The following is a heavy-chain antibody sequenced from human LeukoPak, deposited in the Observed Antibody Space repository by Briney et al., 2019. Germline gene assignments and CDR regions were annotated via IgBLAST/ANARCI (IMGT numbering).Heavy chain of an antibody. D-gene: IGHD6-6*01. Sequence: ASVKVSCKASGGTFSSYAISWVRQAPGQGLEWMGGIIPIFGTANYAQKFQGRVTITTDESTSTAYMELSSLRSEDTAVYYCARSRSSSSGVGWFDPWGQGTLVTVSS. CDR1: GGTFSSYA. CDR3: ARSRSSSSGVGWFDP. V-gene: IGHV1-69*05. J-gene: IGHJ5*02. CDR2: IIPIFGTA.